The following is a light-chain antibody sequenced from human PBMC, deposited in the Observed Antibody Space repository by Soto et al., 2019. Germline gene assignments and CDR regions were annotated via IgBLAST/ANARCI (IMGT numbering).Light chain of an antibody. CDR2: EVS. CDR1: SSDVGGYNY. J-gene: IGLJ1*01. Sequence: QSALTQPPSASGSPGQSVTISCTGTSSDVGGYNYVSWYQQHPGKAPKLMIYEVSKRPSGVPDRFSGSKSGNTASLTVSGLQAEDGADYYCSSYAGSNNYVFGTGTKLPVL. V-gene: IGLV2-8*01. CDR3: SSYAGSNNYV.